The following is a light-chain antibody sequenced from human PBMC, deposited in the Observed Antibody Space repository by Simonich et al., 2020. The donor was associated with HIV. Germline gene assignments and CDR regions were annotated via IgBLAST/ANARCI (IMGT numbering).Light chain of an antibody. CDR2: DVS. Sequence: QSALTQPASVSGSPGQSITISCTGTSSDVGGYNYVSWHQQHPGTSPKLMIYDVSKRPSGVSNRFSGSKSGNTASLTISGLQAEDEADYYCSSYTSSSSWVFGGGTKLTVL. V-gene: IGLV2-14*03. CDR1: SSDVGGYNY. J-gene: IGLJ3*02. CDR3: SSYTSSSSWV.